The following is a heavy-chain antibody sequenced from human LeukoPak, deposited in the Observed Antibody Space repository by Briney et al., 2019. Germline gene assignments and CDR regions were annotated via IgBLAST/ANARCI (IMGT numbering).Heavy chain of an antibody. CDR2: INPNSGGT. J-gene: IGHJ4*02. V-gene: IGHV1-2*02. CDR3: ARVHRRSGFGVVIRYYFDY. D-gene: IGHD3-3*01. CDR1: GYTFTGYY. Sequence: GASVKVSCKASGYTFTGYYMHWVRQAPGQGLEWMGWINPNSGGTNYAQKFQGRVTMTRDTSISTAYMELSRLRSDDTAVYYCARVHRRSGFGVVIRYYFDYWGQGTLVTVSS.